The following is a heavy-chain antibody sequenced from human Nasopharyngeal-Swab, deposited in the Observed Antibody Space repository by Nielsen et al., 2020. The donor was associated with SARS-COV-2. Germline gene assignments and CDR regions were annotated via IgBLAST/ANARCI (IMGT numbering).Heavy chain of an antibody. V-gene: IGHV3-9*01. CDR2: ITWNSGNK. J-gene: IGHJ4*02. D-gene: IGHD5-18*01. Sequence: SLKISCAASGFTFENYAMHWVRQPPGKGLEWVAGITWNSGNKGYAESVQGRFTFSTDNARNSLYLQMDSLRAEDTALYYCAKPRRTDTYGFECFDHWGQGTLVTVSS. CDR1: GFTFENYA. CDR3: AKPRRTDTYGFECFDH.